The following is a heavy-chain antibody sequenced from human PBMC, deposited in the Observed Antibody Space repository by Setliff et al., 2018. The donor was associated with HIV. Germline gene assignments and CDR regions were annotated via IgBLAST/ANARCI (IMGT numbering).Heavy chain of an antibody. D-gene: IGHD3-16*01. CDR2: SIPILGIG. Sequence: GASVKVSCKASGGTFSNYAFNWVRQAPGQGLEWMGRSIPILGIGNDEQAQKFQGRVTITTDTSASTAYMELRSLRSDDTAVYYCARDDGGYNYAEAFDVWGQGTMVTVSS. V-gene: IGHV1-69*04. CDR3: ARDDGGYNYAEAFDV. CDR1: GGTFSNYA. J-gene: IGHJ3*01.